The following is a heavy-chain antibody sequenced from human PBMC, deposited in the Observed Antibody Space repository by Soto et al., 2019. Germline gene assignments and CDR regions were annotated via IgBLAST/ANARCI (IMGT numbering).Heavy chain of an antibody. CDR3: ARIGVGSRR. CDR1: GDTFSHYV. D-gene: IGHD1-26*01. J-gene: IGHJ3*01. CDR2: LAPISGSP. Sequence: VQMVQSGAEVKEHGSSVKVSCTNSGDTFSHYVMSWVRQAPGQGLEWMGSLAPISGSPNYAERFEGRLTIRADAGTRTMYMELRRLKYDDTAVYYCARIGVGSRRWGQGTMVTVSS. V-gene: IGHV1-69*18.